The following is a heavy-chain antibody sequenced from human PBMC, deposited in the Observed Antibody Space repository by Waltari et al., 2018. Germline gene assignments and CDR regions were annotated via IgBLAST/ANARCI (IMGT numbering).Heavy chain of an antibody. Sequence: EVQLVESGGGLIQPGGSLRLSCAASGFTVSINYMSWVRQAPGKGLEWVTVIYSGGRTNYADPVTGRLTRHSASAKNQLDLHMSSLRAVDTAVYYWQRATDYGSGNLPLSYYFDDWGQVTLVTVSS. D-gene: IGHD3-10*01. CDR3: QRATDYGSGNLPLSYYFDD. CDR2: IYSGGRT. J-gene: IGHJ4*02. CDR1: GFTVSINY. V-gene: IGHV3-53*01.